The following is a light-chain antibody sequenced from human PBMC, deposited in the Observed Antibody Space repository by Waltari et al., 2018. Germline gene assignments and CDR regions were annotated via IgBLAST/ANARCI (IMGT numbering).Light chain of an antibody. CDR2: DVS. V-gene: IGLV2-23*02. J-gene: IGLJ3*02. CDR1: RSDIGWYDI. Sequence: QPALTKPAVVSASPGQSAIIPCTGPRSDIGWYDILVWYQQHPGTATILVISDVSKRPSGVSDRFSVSKSGDTASLTISGLQFEDEADYYCCSYAGNYVWVFGGGTRLTVL. CDR3: CSYAGNYVWV.